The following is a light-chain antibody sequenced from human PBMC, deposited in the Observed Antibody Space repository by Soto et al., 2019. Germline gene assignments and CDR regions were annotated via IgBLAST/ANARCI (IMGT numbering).Light chain of an antibody. CDR2: AAS. Sequence: AIRMTQSPSSFSASTGDRVTITCRASQGISSYLAWYQQKPGKAPKLLIYAASTLQSGVPSRFSGSGSGTDFTLTISRVEPDDFAIYYCHQYAGSPPWTFGQGTRVDFK. CDR3: HQYAGSPPWT. V-gene: IGKV1-8*01. CDR1: QGISSY. J-gene: IGKJ1*01.